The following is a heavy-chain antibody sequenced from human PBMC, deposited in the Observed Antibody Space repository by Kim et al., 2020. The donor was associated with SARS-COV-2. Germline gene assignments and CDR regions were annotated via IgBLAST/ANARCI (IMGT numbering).Heavy chain of an antibody. CDR3: ARDFTVTTHYYYGMDV. CDR2: IKQDGSEK. J-gene: IGHJ6*02. V-gene: IGHV3-7*03. Sequence: GGSLRLSCAASGFTFSSYWMNWVRQAPGKGLEWVANIKQDGSEKYYVDSVKGRFPISRDNAKNSLYLQMNSLRAEDTAVYYCARDFTVTTHYYYGMDVWGQGTTVTVSS. D-gene: IGHD4-17*01. CDR1: GFTFSSYW.